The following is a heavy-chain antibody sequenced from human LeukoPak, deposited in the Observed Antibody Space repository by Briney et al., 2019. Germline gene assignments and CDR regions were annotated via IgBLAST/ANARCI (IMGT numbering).Heavy chain of an antibody. Sequence: GGSLRLSCVVSGFIFEDYAMHWVRQAPGKGLEWVAGISWDSDSLLYVDSVKGRFTISRDNAKNSLYLQMNSLRAEDTAVYYCAPTPYYYDSSGLFDYWGQGTLVTVSS. D-gene: IGHD3-22*01. CDR2: ISWDSDSL. J-gene: IGHJ4*02. V-gene: IGHV3-9*01. CDR3: APTPYYYDSSGLFDY. CDR1: GFIFEDYA.